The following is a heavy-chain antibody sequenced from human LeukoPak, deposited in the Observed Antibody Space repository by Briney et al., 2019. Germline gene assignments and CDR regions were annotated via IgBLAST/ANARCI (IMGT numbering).Heavy chain of an antibody. CDR1: GGTFSSYA. CDR3: ARDLPLYSYGVRDAFDI. CDR2: IIPIFGTA. D-gene: IGHD5-18*01. J-gene: IGHJ3*02. Sequence: SVKVSCKASGGTFSSYAISWVRQPPGQGLEWMGGIIPIFGTANYAQKFQGRVTITADESTSTAYMELSSLRSEDTAVYYCARDLPLYSYGVRDAFDIWGQGTMVTVSS. V-gene: IGHV1-69*01.